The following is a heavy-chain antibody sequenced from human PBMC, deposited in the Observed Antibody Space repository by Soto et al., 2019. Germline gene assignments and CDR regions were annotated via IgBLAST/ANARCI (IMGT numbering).Heavy chain of an antibody. CDR1: GFTFSTYG. V-gene: IGHV3-30*04. J-gene: IGHJ6*02. D-gene: IGHD3-10*01. Sequence: QVQLVESGGGVVQPGRSLRLSCAASGFTFSTYGIHWVRQAPGKGLEWVAVISHDGTLKYYEDSVKGRFTISRDNSKNTLYLQMNGLRAEDTAIYFCARDHPGNYYAMDVWGRGTTVAVSS. CDR3: ARDHPGNYYAMDV. CDR2: ISHDGTLK.